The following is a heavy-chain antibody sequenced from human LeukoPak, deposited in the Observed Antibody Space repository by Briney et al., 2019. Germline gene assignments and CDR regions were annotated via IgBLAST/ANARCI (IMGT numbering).Heavy chain of an antibody. J-gene: IGHJ4*02. D-gene: IGHD3-22*01. CDR1: GFTFGDYA. CDR2: IRNKAYGGTT. CDR3: TRPHYYDSSGYPPDF. V-gene: IGHV3-49*03. Sequence: GGSLRLSCTTPGFTFGDYAITWFRQAPGKGLEWVGFIRNKAYGGTTELAASVKGRFTISRDDSKSIAYLQMNSLKTEDTAVYYCTRPHYYDSSGYPPDFWGQGTLVTVSS.